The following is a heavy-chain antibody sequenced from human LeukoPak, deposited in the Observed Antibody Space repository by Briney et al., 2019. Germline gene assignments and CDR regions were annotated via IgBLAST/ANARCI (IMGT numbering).Heavy chain of an antibody. V-gene: IGHV4-38-2*02. CDR1: GNSISSSYY. CDR3: ARDVATIPYYYYYMDV. J-gene: IGHJ6*03. D-gene: IGHD5-24*01. CDR2: IYNRGTN. Sequence: PSETLSLTCTVSGNSISSSYYWGWIRQPPGKGLEWIGSIYNRGTNHYNPSLKSRVTISVDTSKNHFSLKLSSVTAADTAVYYCARDVATIPYYYYYMDVWGKGTTVTVSS.